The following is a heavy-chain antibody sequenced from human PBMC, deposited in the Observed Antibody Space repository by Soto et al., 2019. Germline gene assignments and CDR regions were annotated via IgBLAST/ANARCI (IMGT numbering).Heavy chain of an antibody. CDR3: ARAGPGMDV. CDR2: ISNDGGIE. V-gene: IGHV3-30*04. CDR1: GFTLSDFA. J-gene: IGHJ6*02. Sequence: QVQLVQSGGGVVQPGRSLRLSCAASGFTLSDFAMHWVRQAPGKGLEWVALISNDGGIEHYGESVRGRFTISRDNSKQMLYLQITILRVEDTAGYYCARAGPGMDVWGQGTTVTVSS.